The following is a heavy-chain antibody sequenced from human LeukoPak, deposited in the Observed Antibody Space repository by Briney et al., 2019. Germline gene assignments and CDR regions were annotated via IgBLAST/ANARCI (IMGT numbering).Heavy chain of an antibody. J-gene: IGHJ4*02. CDR3: ARLSPGGSYGTFDY. V-gene: IGHV4-59*08. CDR2: IYYTGST. CDR1: GGSISRDY. Sequence: PSETLSLTCTVSGGSISRDYWSWIRQPPGKGLEWIGYIYYTGSTNYNPSRKSRVTISVDTSKNQFSLKLSSVTAADTAVYYCARLSPGGSYGTFDYWGQGTLVTVS. D-gene: IGHD5-18*01.